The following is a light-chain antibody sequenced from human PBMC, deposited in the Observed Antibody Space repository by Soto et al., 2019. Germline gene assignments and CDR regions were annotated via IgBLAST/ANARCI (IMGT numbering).Light chain of an antibody. J-gene: IGKJ1*01. CDR2: KAS. CDR1: QSISSW. V-gene: IGKV1-5*03. CDR3: QQYNSYPWT. Sequence: DIQMTQSPSTLSASVGDRVTITCRASQSISSWLDWYQQKPGKAPKLLIYKASTLESGVPSNFSGSGYGTEFTLTISSLQPEDFATYYCQQYNSYPWTFGQGTQV.